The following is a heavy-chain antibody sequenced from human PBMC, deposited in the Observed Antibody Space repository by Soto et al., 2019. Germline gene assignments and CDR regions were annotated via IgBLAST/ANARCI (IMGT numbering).Heavy chain of an antibody. CDR1: GFTFSNYA. Sequence: PGGSLRLSCAASGFTFSNYAMTWVRQAPGKGLEWVAGIASGGFTYYTDSGEGRFTISRDNSRNKLYLQVNSLRAEDTAVYYCAKFSLNSYYCSPYYGMDVWGQGTTVTVSS. V-gene: IGHV3-23*01. J-gene: IGHJ6*02. CDR3: AKFSLNSYYCSPYYGMDV. D-gene: IGHD3-22*01. CDR2: IASGGFT.